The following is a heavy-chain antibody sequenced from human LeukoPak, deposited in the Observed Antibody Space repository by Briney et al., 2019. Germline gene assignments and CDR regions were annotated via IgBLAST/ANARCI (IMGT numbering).Heavy chain of an antibody. CDR2: MNPNSGNT. CDR1: GYTFTSYD. CDR3: ASSYDFWSGLQSAFHNSSDYYYYGMDV. V-gene: IGHV1-8*01. J-gene: IGHJ6*02. Sequence: GASVKVSCKASGYTFTSYDINWVRQATGQGLEWMGWMNPNSGNTGYAQKFQGRVTMTRNTSISTAYMELSSLRSEDTAVYYCASSYDFWSGLQSAFHNSSDYYYYGMDVWGQGTTVTVSS. D-gene: IGHD3-3*01.